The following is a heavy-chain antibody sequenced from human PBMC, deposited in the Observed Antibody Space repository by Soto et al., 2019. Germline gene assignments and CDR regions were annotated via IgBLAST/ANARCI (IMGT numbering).Heavy chain of an antibody. CDR2: INPSSGAT. D-gene: IGHD6-19*01. CDR3: VREWSLSVAAPGY. CDR1: GYTFTNYY. Sequence: ASVKVSCKGTGYTFTNYYMHWVRQAPGQGLEWMGTINPSSGATDYAQKFQGRVTMTSDTSTSTVYMELSSLRSEDTAVYYCVREWSLSVAAPGYWGQGTLVTGSS. V-gene: IGHV1-46*03. J-gene: IGHJ4*02.